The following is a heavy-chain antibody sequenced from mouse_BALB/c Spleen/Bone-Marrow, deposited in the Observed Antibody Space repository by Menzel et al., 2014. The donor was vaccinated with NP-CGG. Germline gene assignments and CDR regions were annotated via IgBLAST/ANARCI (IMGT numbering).Heavy chain of an antibody. Sequence: DVQLQESGPGLVKPSQSLSLTCSVTGYSITGGYYWNWIRQFPGNKLEWMGYISYDGSNNYNPSLKNRISITRDTSKNQFFLKLNSVTTEDTATYYCASGNYFNFDYWGQGTTLTVSS. J-gene: IGHJ2*01. CDR3: ASGNYFNFDY. D-gene: IGHD2-1*01. V-gene: IGHV3-6*02. CDR2: ISYDGSN. CDR1: GYSITGGYY.